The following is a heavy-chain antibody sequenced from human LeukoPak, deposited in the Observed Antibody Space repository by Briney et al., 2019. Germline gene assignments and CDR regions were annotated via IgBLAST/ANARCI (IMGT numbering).Heavy chain of an antibody. J-gene: IGHJ6*02. CDR1: GYSFTGYY. CDR2: INPDSGGT. D-gene: IGHD6-19*01. Sequence: ASVKVSCKASGYSFTGYYIHWVRQAPGQGLEGLGWINPDSGGTNFAQKFQGRVTMTRDTSITTGFMHLSGLRSDDTAVYYCARGYDSGWPHYYYGRDVWGQGTTVPVSS. V-gene: IGHV1-2*02. CDR3: ARGYDSGWPHYYYGRDV.